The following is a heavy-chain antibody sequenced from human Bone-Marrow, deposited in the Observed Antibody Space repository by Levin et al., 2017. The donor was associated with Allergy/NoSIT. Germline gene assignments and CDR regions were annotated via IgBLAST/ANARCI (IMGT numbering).Heavy chain of an antibody. D-gene: IGHD6-19*01. J-gene: IGHJ4*02. Sequence: GESLKISCAASGFTFSSYAMSWVRQAPGKGLEWVSAISGSGGSTYYADSVKGRFTISRDNSKNTLYLQMNSLRAEDTAVYYCAKDFSSGWDTATLAFDYWGQGTLVTVSS. CDR1: GFTFSSYA. CDR3: AKDFSSGWDTATLAFDY. CDR2: ISGSGGST. V-gene: IGHV3-23*01.